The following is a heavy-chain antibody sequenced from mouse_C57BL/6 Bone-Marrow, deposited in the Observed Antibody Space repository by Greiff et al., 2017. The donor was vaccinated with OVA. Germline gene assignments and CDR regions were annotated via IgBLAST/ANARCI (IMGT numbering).Heavy chain of an antibody. J-gene: IGHJ2*01. D-gene: IGHD1-1*01. V-gene: IGHV1-50*01. CDR1: GYTFTSYW. CDR3: ASGSSYAWFAY. CDR2: IDPSDSYT. Sequence: QVQLKQSGAELVKPGASVKLSCKASGYTFTSYWMQWVKQRPGQGLEWIGEIDPSDSYTNYNQKFKGKATLTVDTSSSTAYMQLSSLTSEDSAVYYCASGSSYAWFAYWGQGTTLTVSS.